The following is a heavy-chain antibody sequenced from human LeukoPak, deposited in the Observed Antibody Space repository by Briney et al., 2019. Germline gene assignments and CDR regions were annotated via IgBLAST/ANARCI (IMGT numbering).Heavy chain of an antibody. CDR3: AREVVGAVAGARYYYYYYMDV. CDR2: IIPIFGTA. D-gene: IGHD6-19*01. J-gene: IGHJ6*03. Sequence: SVKVSCKASGGTFSSYAISWVRQAPGQGLEWMGRIIPIFGTANYAQKFQGRVTITTDASTSTAYMELSSLRSEDTAVYYCAREVVGAVAGARYYYYYYMDVWGKGTTVTVSS. V-gene: IGHV1-69*05. CDR1: GGTFSSYA.